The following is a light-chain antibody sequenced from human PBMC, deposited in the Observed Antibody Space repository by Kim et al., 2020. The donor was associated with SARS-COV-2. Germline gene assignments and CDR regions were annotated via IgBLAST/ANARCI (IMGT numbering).Light chain of an antibody. CDR2: GAS. CDR1: QSVSSSY. CDR3: QQYGSSPLTWT. V-gene: IGKV3-20*01. J-gene: IGKJ1*01. Sequence: GERATLSCRASQSVSSSYLAWYPQKPGQAPRLLIYGASSRATGIPDRFSGSGSGTDFTLTISRLEPEDFAVYYCQQYGSSPLTWTFGQGTKVDIK.